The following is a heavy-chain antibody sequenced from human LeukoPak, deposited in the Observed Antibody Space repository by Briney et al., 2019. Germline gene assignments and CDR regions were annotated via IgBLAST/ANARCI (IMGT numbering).Heavy chain of an antibody. Sequence: PSETLSLTCTVAGFTISSYYWSWIRQPPGKGLEWIWYIYTRGSAYYTPSLKSRVTISVDTSKNKFSLKMSSVTTADTAVYFCARLFSLADFQSLFDFWDQGTVVTVSS. V-gene: IGHV4-4*09. CDR3: ARLFSLADFQSLFDF. D-gene: IGHD3/OR15-3a*01. CDR1: GFTISSYY. CDR2: IYTRGSA. J-gene: IGHJ4*02.